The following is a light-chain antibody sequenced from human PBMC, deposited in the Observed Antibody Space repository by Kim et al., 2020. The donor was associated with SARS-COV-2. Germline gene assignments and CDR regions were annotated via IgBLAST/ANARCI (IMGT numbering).Light chain of an antibody. CDR1: SRDVSSYNS. CDR2: EVS. J-gene: IGLJ3*02. CDR3: SSYTSSSTFV. V-gene: IGLV2-18*02. Sequence: GQSVTISCTGTSRDVSSYNSVSWYQQPPGTAPKLMIYEVSNRPSGVPDRFSGSKSGNTASLTISGLQAEDEADYYCSSYTSSSTFVFGGGTQLTVL.